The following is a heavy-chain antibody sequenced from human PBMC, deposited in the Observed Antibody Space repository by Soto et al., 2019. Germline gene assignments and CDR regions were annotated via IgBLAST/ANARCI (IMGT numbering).Heavy chain of an antibody. D-gene: IGHD2-21*02. CDR2: MYNTGST. CDR3: ARDLWGYCGTDCYPLDV. CDR1: GGCISRYY. J-gene: IGHJ6*02. V-gene: IGHV4-59*01. Sequence: QVQLQESGPGLVKPSETLSLTCTVSGGCISRYYWSWIRQPPEKGLEWIGYMYNTGSTVYNPSFKSRVTISVDTSKNQFSLKLNSVTAADTAVYYCARDLWGYCGTDCYPLDVWGQGTTVTVSS.